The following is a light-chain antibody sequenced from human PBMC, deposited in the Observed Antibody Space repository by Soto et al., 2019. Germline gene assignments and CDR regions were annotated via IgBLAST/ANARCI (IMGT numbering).Light chain of an antibody. V-gene: IGLV2-14*01. CDR3: SSFSSDTTLFV. J-gene: IGLJ1*01. CDR1: TSDIGDWNY. CDR2: EVN. Sequence: QSVLTQPASVSGSPGQSITISCTGATSDIGDWNYVSWYQQYPGKGPKLIIYEVNYRPSGVSYRFSGSKSGNTASLTISGLQAEDEADYYCSSFSSDTTLFVFGAGTKVTVL.